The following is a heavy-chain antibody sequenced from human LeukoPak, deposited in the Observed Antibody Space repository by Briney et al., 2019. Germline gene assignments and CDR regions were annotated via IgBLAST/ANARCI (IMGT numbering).Heavy chain of an antibody. CDR2: ISSSSSYI. Sequence: GGSLRLSCAASGFTFSTYTIHWVRQAPGKGLEWVSSISSSSSYIYYADSVKGRFTISRDNAKNSLYLQMNSLRAEDSAVYYCARASTTVGVSINYWGQGTLVTVSS. CDR1: GFTFSTYT. CDR3: ARASTTVGVSINY. V-gene: IGHV3-21*01. J-gene: IGHJ4*02. D-gene: IGHD3-10*01.